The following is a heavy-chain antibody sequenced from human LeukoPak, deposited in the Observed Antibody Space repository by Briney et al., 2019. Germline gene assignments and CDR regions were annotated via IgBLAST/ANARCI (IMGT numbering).Heavy chain of an antibody. J-gene: IGHJ3*02. CDR1: GGSISSYY. V-gene: IGHV4-59*12. D-gene: IGHD3-22*01. CDR3: ARGTYYYDPSGAFDI. CDR2: IYYSGST. Sequence: PSETLSLTCTVSGGSISSYYWSWIRQPPGKGLEWIGYIYYSGSTNYNPSLKSRVTMSVDTSKNQFSLKLSSVTAADTAVYYCARGTYYYDPSGAFDIWGQGTMVTVSS.